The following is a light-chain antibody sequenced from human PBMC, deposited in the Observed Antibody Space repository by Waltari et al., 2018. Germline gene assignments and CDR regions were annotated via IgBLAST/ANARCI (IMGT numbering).Light chain of an antibody. CDR2: GKT. V-gene: IGLV3-19*01. CDR3: NSRDSSGNHLV. CDR1: SLRSYY. J-gene: IGLJ2*01. Sequence: SSELTQDPAVSVALGQTVRITCQGDSLRSYYASWYQQKRGQAPVLVIYGKTNRPSGIPDRFSGSSSGNTASLTITGAQAEDEADYYCNSRDSSGNHLVFGGGTKLTVL.